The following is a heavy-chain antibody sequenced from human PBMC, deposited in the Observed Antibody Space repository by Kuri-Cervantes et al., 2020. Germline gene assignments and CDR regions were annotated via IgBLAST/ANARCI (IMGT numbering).Heavy chain of an antibody. CDR2: ISHDRNNK. CDR1: GFTFTNYV. D-gene: IGHD4/OR15-4a*01. Sequence: GESLKISCAASGFTFTNYVIHWVRQAPGKGLEWVTFISHDRNNKQYADSVKGRFIVSRDNSKGTVDLQMNSLRPEDTALYYCTRTGLGYDYGGGFDYWGQGTVVTVSS. CDR3: TRTGLGYDYGGGFDY. J-gene: IGHJ4*02. V-gene: IGHV3-30-3*01.